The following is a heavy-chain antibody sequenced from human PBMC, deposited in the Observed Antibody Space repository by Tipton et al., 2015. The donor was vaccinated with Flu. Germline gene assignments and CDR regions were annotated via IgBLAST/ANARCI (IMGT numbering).Heavy chain of an antibody. CDR3: ARGYGDIDS. CDR2: LNPGGGST. CDR1: GYTFTSYY. D-gene: IGHD4-17*01. J-gene: IGHJ4*02. Sequence: QSGAEVKKPGASVKVSCKTSGYTFTSYYIQWVRQAPGQGLEWMGILNPGGGSTNYARKFQGRVTMTRDRSTRIVYMELSNLKSEDTAVYYCARGYGDIDSWGQGTLVTVSS. V-gene: IGHV1-46*01.